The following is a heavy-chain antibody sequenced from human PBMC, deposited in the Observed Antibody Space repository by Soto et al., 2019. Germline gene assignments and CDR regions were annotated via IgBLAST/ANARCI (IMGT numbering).Heavy chain of an antibody. CDR1: GASIRTYY. D-gene: IGHD3-10*01. J-gene: IGHJ6*02. CDR2: VYTPDYT. CDR3: GSSSGRAGDFFYYNGMDV. Sequence: PSETLSLTCSVSGASIRTYYWHWVRQLPGKGLEWIGYVYTPDYTRYNSSLKSRVTISVDTSKSQFSLRLNSVPAADTAVYYCGSSSGRAGDFFYYNGMDVWGQGTTGTVSS. V-gene: IGHV4-4*08.